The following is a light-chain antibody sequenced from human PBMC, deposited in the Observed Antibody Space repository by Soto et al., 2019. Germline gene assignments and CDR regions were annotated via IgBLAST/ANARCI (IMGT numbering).Light chain of an antibody. J-gene: IGKJ2*01. CDR2: KAS. CDR1: QSIHSW. Sequence: DFQMTQSPSTLSASVGDRVTITCRASQSIHSWLAWYQLKPGRAPKLLMYKASTLETGVPSRFSGSGSGTEFTLTISSVQPDDFAAYYCHQYNAHAYTFGQGTKVEIK. CDR3: HQYNAHAYT. V-gene: IGKV1-5*03.